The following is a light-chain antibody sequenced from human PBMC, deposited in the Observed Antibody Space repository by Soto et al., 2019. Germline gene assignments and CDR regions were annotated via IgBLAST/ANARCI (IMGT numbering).Light chain of an antibody. CDR2: DAS. J-gene: IGKJ1*01. Sequence: EIVLTQSPATLSLSPGERATLSCGASQNVSNSYLAWYQQKPGLAPRLLIYDASSRAIGIPDRFSGSGPGADFTLTISRLKPEDFAVYYCQQYGTSRWTFGQGTKVEIK. CDR1: QNVSNSY. V-gene: IGKV3D-20*01. CDR3: QQYGTSRWT.